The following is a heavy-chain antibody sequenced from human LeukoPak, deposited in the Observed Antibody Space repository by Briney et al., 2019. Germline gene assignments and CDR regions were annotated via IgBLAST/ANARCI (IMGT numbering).Heavy chain of an antibody. CDR2: IYYSGST. D-gene: IGHD3-3*01. V-gene: IGHV4-59*01. Sequence: SEALSLPCTVSGGSISSYYWSWIRQPPGKGLEWIGYIYYSGSTNYNPSLKSRVTISVDTSKNQFSLKLSSVTAADTAVYYCARGGPYVTIFGVVKDYYYYYGMDVWGQGTTVTVSS. CDR1: GGSISSYY. CDR3: ARGGPYVTIFGVVKDYYYYYGMDV. J-gene: IGHJ6*02.